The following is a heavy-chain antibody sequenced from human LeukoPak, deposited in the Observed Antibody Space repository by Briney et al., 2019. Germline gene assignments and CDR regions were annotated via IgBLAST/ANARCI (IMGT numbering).Heavy chain of an antibody. V-gene: IGHV3-30*18. J-gene: IGHJ4*02. Sequence: PGRSLRLSCAASGFTFNNYGMHWVRQAPGKGLEWAAVISYDGSNKYYADSVKGRFTISRDNSKNTLYLQMNSLRAEDTAVYYCAKDYCSSSSCYGEYWGQGTLVTVSS. CDR3: AKDYCSSSSCYGEY. CDR1: GFTFNNYG. CDR2: ISYDGSNK. D-gene: IGHD2-2*01.